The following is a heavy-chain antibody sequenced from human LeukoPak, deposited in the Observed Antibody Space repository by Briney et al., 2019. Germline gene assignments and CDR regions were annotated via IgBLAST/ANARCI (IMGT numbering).Heavy chain of an antibody. V-gene: IGHV1-69*02. CDR1: GGTFSSYT. D-gene: IGHD4-23*01. CDR3: ATRGAYGGPNLDY. CDR2: IIPSLGIA. Sequence: SVKVSCKASGGTFSSYTISWVRQAPGQGLEWMGRIIPSLGIANYAQKFQGRVTITADKSTSTAYMELSSLRSEDTAVYYCATRGAYGGPNLDYWGQGTLVTVSS. J-gene: IGHJ4*02.